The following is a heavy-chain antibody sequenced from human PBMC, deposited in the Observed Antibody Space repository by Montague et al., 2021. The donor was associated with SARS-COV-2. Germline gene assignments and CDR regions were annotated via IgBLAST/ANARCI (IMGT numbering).Heavy chain of an antibody. CDR2: IFYTGTT. D-gene: IGHD3-10*01. CDR1: GGSISGYW. V-gene: IGHV4-59*01. Sequence: SETLSLTCSVSGGSISGYWWGWVRLPPGKGLEWIVNIFYTGTTYYKPSLRSRVTISVDTSKNQFYLALTSVTAADTAVYYCAKDRSPDFGEHGLDVWGQGTTVTVSS. J-gene: IGHJ6*02. CDR3: AKDRSPDFGEHGLDV.